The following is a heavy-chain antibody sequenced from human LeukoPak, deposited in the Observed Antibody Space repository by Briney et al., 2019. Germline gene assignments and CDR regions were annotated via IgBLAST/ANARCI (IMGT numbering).Heavy chain of an antibody. CDR1: GYTFTSYG. Sequence: ASVRVSCKASGYTFTSYGISWVRQAPGQGLEWMGCINAYSGGTNYSQKLQGRVTMTTDTSTSTAYMELRSLRSDDTAVYYCASDPFLFRGYSGYDSSWGQGTLVTVSS. V-gene: IGHV1-18*01. CDR3: ASDPFLFRGYSGYDSS. D-gene: IGHD5-12*01. J-gene: IGHJ5*02. CDR2: INAYSGGT.